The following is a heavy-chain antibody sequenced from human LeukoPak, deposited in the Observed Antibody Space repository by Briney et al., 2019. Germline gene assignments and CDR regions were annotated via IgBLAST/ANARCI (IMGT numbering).Heavy chain of an antibody. CDR2: INHSGST. J-gene: IGHJ6*02. D-gene: IGHD4-23*01. CDR3: ARFRGYGGNSWYYYYGMDV. CDR1: GGSFSGYY. V-gene: IGHV4-34*01. Sequence: SETLSLTCAVSGGSFSGYYWSWIRQPPGKGLEWIGEINHSGSTNYNPSLKSRVTISVDTSKNQFSLKLSSVTAADTAVYYCARFRGYGGNSWYYYYGMDVWGQGTTVTVSS.